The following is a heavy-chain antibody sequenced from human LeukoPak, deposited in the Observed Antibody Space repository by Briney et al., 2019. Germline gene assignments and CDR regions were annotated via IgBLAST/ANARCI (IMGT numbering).Heavy chain of an antibody. CDR2: ISSSSSYI. V-gene: IGHV3-21*01. CDR3: ARGSEIVATTYYFDY. Sequence: GGSLRLSCAASGFTFSSYSMNWVRQAPGKGLEWVSSISSSSSYIYYADSVKGRFTISRDNAKNSLYLQMNSLRAEDTAVYYCARGSEIVATTYYFDYWGQGTLVTVSS. CDR1: GFTFSSYS. J-gene: IGHJ4*02. D-gene: IGHD5-12*01.